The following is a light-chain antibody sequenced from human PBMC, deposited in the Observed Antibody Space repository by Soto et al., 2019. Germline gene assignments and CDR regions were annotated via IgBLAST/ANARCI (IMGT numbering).Light chain of an antibody. CDR1: NSNIGNNY. CDR2: DNN. J-gene: IGLJ3*02. V-gene: IGLV1-51*01. CDR3: GTWDGSLSVWV. Sequence: QSVLTQPPSVSAAPGQKVSISCSGSNSNIGNNYVSWYQHLPGTAPKLLIYDNNERPSGIPDRFSGSKSGTSATLGITGLQTGDEADYYCGTWDGSLSVWVFGGGTQLTVL.